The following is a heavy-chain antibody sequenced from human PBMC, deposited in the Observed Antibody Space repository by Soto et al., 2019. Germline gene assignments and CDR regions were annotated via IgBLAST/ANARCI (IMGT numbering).Heavy chain of an antibody. J-gene: IGHJ4*01. Sequence: QVQLQESGPGLVKPSETLSLPCNVSGSPISSYYWSWFRQPPGQGLEWVGYIYYTGTTTYNPSLRSRVPISVDASKRQFSLDLRSVTAADTAVYYCARLGDYSQAFDYWGHGALVTVSS. V-gene: IGHV4-59*08. CDR3: ARLGDYSQAFDY. CDR2: IYYTGTT. D-gene: IGHD2-21*01. CDR1: GSPISSYY.